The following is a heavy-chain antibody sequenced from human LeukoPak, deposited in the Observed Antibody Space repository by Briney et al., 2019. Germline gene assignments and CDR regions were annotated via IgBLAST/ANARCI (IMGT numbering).Heavy chain of an antibody. D-gene: IGHD3-10*01. CDR1: GFSVSDNY. J-gene: IGHJ3*01. Sequence: GGSLRLSCATSGFSVSDNYMTWVRQAPGKGLEWVSVIYRGGSTYYKDSVKGRFTISRDNSKNMVYLQLYRLRVEDTAVYYCARGGGYGSGIHYRGGAFDVWGQGTMVTVSS. V-gene: IGHV3-53*01. CDR2: IYRGGST. CDR3: ARGGGYGSGIHYRGGAFDV.